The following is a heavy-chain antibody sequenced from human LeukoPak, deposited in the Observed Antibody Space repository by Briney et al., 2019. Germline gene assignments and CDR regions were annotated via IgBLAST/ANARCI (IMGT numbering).Heavy chain of an antibody. CDR2: ISWNSGSI. CDR3: ANCDY. V-gene: IGHV3-9*01. J-gene: IGHJ4*02. Sequence: GGSLRLSCAASGFTFDDYAMHWVRQAPGKGLEWVSGISWNSGSIGYADSVKGRFTISRDHAKNSLYLQMNSLRAEDTALYYCANCDYWGQGTLVTVSS. CDR1: GFTFDDYA.